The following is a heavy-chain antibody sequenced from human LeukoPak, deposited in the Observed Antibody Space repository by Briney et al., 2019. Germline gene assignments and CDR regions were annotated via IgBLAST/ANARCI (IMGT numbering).Heavy chain of an antibody. CDR1: AHTFTGYY. CDR2: INPNNDYT. V-gene: IGHV1-2*02. D-gene: IGHD3-10*01. CDR3: ASPDYYGSGSYKFDP. Sequence: GASVKVSCKASAHTFTGYYMHWVRQAPGQGLEWMGWINPNNDYTNYAQKFQGRVAMTTDTSISTAYMELRGLTYDDTAVYYCASPDYYGSGSYKFDPWGQGTLVTVSS. J-gene: IGHJ5*02.